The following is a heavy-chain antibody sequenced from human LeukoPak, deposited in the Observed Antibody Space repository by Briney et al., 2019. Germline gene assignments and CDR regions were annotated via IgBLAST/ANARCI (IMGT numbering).Heavy chain of an antibody. Sequence: GGSLRLSCTTSGFTFGDFVMSWFRQAPGKGLVWVSRINSDGSSTSYADSVKGRFTISRDNAKNTLYLQMNSLRAEDTAVYYCARKGRVAADAFDIWGQGTMVTVSS. D-gene: IGHD3-3*01. J-gene: IGHJ3*02. CDR1: GFTFGDFV. V-gene: IGHV3-74*01. CDR2: INSDGSST. CDR3: ARKGRVAADAFDI.